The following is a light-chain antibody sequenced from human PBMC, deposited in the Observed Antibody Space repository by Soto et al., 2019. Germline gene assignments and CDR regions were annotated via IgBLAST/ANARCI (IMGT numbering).Light chain of an antibody. J-gene: IGKJ1*01. CDR3: QQYNSYSWT. V-gene: IGKV1-5*01. CDR2: DAS. Sequence: DIQMTQSPSTLSASVGDTVTITCRASQSISSWLAWYQQKPGKAPKLLIYDASSLESGVPSRFSGSGSGTEFTLTISSLQPDDFATYDSQQYNSYSWTLGQGTKVDIK. CDR1: QSISSW.